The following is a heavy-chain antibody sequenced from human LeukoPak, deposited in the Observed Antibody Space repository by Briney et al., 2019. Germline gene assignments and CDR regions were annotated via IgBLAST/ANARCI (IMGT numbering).Heavy chain of an antibody. J-gene: IGHJ4*02. CDR1: GFRFSSHS. Sequence: GSLRLSCAASGFRFSSHSMNWVRQAPGKGLEWVSYISGSSTTIDYADSAKGRFIISRDNAKKSLYLQMNNLRAEDTAVYYCARDQDWAFDYWGQGILVTVSS. CDR3: ARDQDWAFDY. D-gene: IGHD3/OR15-3a*01. CDR2: ISGSSTTI. V-gene: IGHV3-48*01.